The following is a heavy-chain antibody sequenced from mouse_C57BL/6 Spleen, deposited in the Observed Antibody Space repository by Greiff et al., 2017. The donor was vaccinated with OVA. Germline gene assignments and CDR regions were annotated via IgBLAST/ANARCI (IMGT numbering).Heavy chain of an antibody. CDR1: GFTFSSYA. CDR3: TRDLGRGNPIAY. D-gene: IGHD2-1*01. V-gene: IGHV5-9-1*02. CDR2: ISSGGDYI. J-gene: IGHJ3*01. Sequence: EVMLVESGEGLVKPGGSLKLSCAASGFTFSSYAMSWVRQTPEKRLEWVAYISSGGDYIYYADNVKGRFTISRDNARKTLYLQMRSLKAEDTAMCYWTRDLGRGNPIAYWGQGTLVTVSA.